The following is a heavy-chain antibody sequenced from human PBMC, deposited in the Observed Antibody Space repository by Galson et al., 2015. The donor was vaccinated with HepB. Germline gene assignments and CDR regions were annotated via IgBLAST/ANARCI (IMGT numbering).Heavy chain of an antibody. CDR3: AQSAYDSSGYGVYYFDY. CDR2: IYYSGST. J-gene: IGHJ4*02. Sequence: TLSLTCTVSGGSISSGDYYWSWIRRPPGKGLEWIGYIYYSGSTYYNPSLKSRVTISVDTSKNQFSLKLSSVTAADTAVYYCAQSAYDSSGYGVYYFDYWGQGTLVTVSS. V-gene: IGHV4-30-4*01. D-gene: IGHD3-22*01. CDR1: GGSISSGDYY.